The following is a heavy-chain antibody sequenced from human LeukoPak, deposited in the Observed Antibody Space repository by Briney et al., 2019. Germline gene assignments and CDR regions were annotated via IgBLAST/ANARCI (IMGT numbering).Heavy chain of an antibody. Sequence: GGSLRLSCAASGFTVSSNYMSWVRQAPGKGLEWVSVIYSGGSTYYADSVKGRFTISRDNSKNTLLLQMNSLRPEDTAVYYCARDLAVAGTRTFDYWGQGTLVTVSS. J-gene: IGHJ4*02. V-gene: IGHV3-66*01. D-gene: IGHD6-19*01. CDR2: IYSGGST. CDR1: GFTVSSNY. CDR3: ARDLAVAGTRTFDY.